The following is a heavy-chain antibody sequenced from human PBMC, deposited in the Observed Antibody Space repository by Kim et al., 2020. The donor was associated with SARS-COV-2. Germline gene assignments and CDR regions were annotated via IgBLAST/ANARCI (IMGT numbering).Heavy chain of an antibody. Sequence: KGRFTISRDNSTNTLYLHMHSLRAEDTAVYYCARDRRYYDILTGYYSGMDVWGQGTTVTVSS. J-gene: IGHJ6*02. CDR3: ARDRRYYDILTGYYSGMDV. D-gene: IGHD3-9*01. V-gene: IGHV3-53*01.